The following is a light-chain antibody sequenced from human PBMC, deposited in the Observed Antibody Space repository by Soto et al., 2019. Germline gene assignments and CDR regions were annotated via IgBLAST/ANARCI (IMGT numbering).Light chain of an antibody. CDR2: DAS. CDR3: QQYNRYSPT. CDR1: QNISSC. Sequence: DIRMTLSPSTLSASVGDRVAITCRASQNISSCVAWYHQKPGKAAKLLIYDASSLESGVPSRFSGSGSGTEFTLTISSLQSDDFARYYCQQYNRYSPTVGQGNKVDNK. V-gene: IGKV1-5*01. J-gene: IGKJ1*01.